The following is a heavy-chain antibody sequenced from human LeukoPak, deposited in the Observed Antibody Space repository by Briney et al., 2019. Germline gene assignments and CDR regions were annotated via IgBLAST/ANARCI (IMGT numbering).Heavy chain of an antibody. V-gene: IGHV3-7*03. Sequence: QPGGSLRLSCVASGFPFSSYWMTWVRQAPGKGLEWVANIKQDGSKKSYVDSVKGRFTISRDNAKKSVYLQMNSLRGEDTAFYYCAKKKGALNARAEDYFDYWGQGTLVTVSS. CDR1: GFPFSSYW. J-gene: IGHJ4*02. CDR2: IKQDGSKK. CDR3: AKKKGALNARAEDYFDY. D-gene: IGHD1-1*01.